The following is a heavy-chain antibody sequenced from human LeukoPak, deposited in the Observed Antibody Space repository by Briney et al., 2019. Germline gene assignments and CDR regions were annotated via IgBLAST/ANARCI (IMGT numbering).Heavy chain of an antibody. D-gene: IGHD3-22*01. J-gene: IGHJ3*02. CDR1: GGSFSGYC. Sequence: SETLSPTCAVYGGSFSGYCWSWIRQPPGKGLEWIGEINHSGSTNYNPSLKSRVTISVDTSKNQFSLKLSSVTAADTAVYYCARAGSGYYFSFRAFDIWGQGTMVTVSS. V-gene: IGHV4-34*01. CDR2: INHSGST. CDR3: ARAGSGYYFSFRAFDI.